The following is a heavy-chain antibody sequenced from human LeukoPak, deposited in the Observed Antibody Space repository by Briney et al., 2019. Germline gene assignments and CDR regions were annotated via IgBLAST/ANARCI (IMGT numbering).Heavy chain of an antibody. Sequence: GASVKVSCKASGYTFTSYDINGVRQATGQGLEWMGWMNPNSGNTGYAQKFQGRVTMTRNTSISTAYMELSSLRSEDTAVYYCARGLSSGWYSDYWGQGTLVTVSS. D-gene: IGHD6-19*01. CDR2: MNPNSGNT. J-gene: IGHJ4*02. CDR1: GYTFTSYD. V-gene: IGHV1-8*01. CDR3: ARGLSSGWYSDY.